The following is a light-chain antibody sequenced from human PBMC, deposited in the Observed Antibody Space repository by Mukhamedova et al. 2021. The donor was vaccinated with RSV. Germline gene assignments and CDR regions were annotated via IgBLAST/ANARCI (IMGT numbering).Light chain of an antibody. J-gene: IGKJ4*01. CDR3: QQYNNWPLT. V-gene: IGKV3-15*01. Sequence: LSCRASESVSSNLAWYQQKPGQAPRLLIYGASTRATGIPARFSGSGSGTEFTLTISSMQSEDFAVYYCQQYNNWPLTFGGGTKV. CDR1: ESVSSN. CDR2: GAS.